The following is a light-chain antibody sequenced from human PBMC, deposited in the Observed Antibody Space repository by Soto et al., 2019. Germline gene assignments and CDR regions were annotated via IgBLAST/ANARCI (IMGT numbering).Light chain of an antibody. CDR1: QSISTY. Sequence: DIQITQSPSSLSASVGDRVTITCRASQSISTYLHWYQQKPGKAPNLLIYAASTLQSGVPSRFSGSGSGTDFTLTISSMQPEDFANYFCQHGYSTPLTFGGGTKVDIK. J-gene: IGKJ4*01. CDR2: AAS. V-gene: IGKV1-39*01. CDR3: QHGYSTPLT.